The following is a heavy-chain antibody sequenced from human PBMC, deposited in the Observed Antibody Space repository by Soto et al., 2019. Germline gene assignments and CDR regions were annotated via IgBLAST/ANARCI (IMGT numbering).Heavy chain of an antibody. CDR1: GFTFSSYG. D-gene: IGHD4-17*01. CDR2: IWYDGSNK. CDR3: AREDDYGDYDLDY. Sequence: QVQLVESGGGVVQPGRSLRLSCAASGFTFSSYGMHWVRQAPGKGLEWVAVIWYDGSNKYYADSVKGRFTISRDNSKNTLYLQMNSLRAEDTAVYYCAREDDYGDYDLDYWGQGTLVTVSS. V-gene: IGHV3-33*01. J-gene: IGHJ4*02.